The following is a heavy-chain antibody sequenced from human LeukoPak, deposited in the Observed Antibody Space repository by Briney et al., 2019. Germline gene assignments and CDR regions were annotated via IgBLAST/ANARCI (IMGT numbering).Heavy chain of an antibody. CDR3: AKSDCGSDGCKLLNY. CDR2: IYIGGGT. D-gene: IGHD2-21*01. J-gene: IGHJ4*02. CDR1: GFTVSSNF. V-gene: IGHV3-53*01. Sequence: PGGSLRLSCVASGFTVSSNFMSWVRQAPGKGLEWVSVIYIGGGTYYADSVKGRFTISRDNSKNTLYLQMNNLRAEDTAVYYCAKSDCGSDGCKLLNYWGQGTLVMASS.